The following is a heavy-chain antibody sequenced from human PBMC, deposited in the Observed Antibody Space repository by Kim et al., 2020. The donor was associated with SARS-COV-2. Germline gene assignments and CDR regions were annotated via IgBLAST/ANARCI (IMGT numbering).Heavy chain of an antibody. J-gene: IGHJ4*02. Sequence: NYHPALKSRVTISVDTSKNQFYLKLSSVTAADTAVYYCARVGSSGWLFDYWGQGTLVTVSS. V-gene: IGHV4-59*01. CDR3: ARVGSSGWLFDY. D-gene: IGHD6-19*01.